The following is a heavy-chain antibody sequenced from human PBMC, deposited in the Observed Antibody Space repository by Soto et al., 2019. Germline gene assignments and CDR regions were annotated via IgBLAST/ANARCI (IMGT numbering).Heavy chain of an antibody. CDR2: INHSGST. CDR1: GGYVRGDY. CDR3: ARSFTDTAAAGICTHS. V-gene: IGHV4-34*01. D-gene: IGHD6-25*01. Sequence: SQALPRTGAVFGGYVRGDYRSWIRQPPGKGLEWIGEINHSGSTNYNPSLKSRVTISVDTSKNQFSLKLSSVTAADTAVYYCARSFTDTAAAGICTHSLRHAPLVTVPS. J-gene: IGHJ5*01.